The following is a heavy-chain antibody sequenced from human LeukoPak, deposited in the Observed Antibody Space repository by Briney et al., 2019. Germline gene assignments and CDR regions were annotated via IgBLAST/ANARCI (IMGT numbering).Heavy chain of an antibody. CDR3: ARLGPHSSIGIDY. D-gene: IGHD6-13*01. Sequence: SETLSLTCAVYGGSFSGYYWSWIRQPPGKGLERIGEINHSGSTNYNPSLKSRVTISVDTSKNQFSLKLSSVTAADTAVYYCARLGPHSSIGIDYWGQGTLVTVSS. V-gene: IGHV4-34*01. CDR1: GGSFSGYY. J-gene: IGHJ4*02. CDR2: INHSGST.